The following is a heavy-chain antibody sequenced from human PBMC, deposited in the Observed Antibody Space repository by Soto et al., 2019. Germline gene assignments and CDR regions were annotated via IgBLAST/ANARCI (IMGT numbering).Heavy chain of an antibody. J-gene: IGHJ4*02. V-gene: IGHV1-69*01. CDR1: GGTFSSYA. CDR2: IIPIFGTA. CDR3: ARGYRGQWGPNGAFDY. D-gene: IGHD6-19*01. Sequence: QVQLVQSGAEVKKPGSSVKVSCKASGGTFSSYAISWVRQAPGQGLEWMGGIIPIFGTAHYAQKFQGRVTITADESTSTADMELSGLRSEDTPVYYCARGYRGQWGPNGAFDYWGQGTLVTVSS.